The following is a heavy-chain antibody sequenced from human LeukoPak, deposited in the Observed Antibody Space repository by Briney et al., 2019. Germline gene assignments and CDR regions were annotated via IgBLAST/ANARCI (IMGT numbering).Heavy chain of an antibody. V-gene: IGHV3-33*01. D-gene: IGHD2-21*01. CDR3: ARALWPYYFDY. CDR1: GFTFSSYG. J-gene: IGHJ4*02. Sequence: SGRSLRLSCAASGFTFSSYGMHWVRQAPGKGLEWVAIIWYDGSNEYYADSVKGRFTISRDNSKNTLYLQMNSLRAKDTAVYYCARALWPYYFDYWGQGTLVTVSS. CDR2: IWYDGSNE.